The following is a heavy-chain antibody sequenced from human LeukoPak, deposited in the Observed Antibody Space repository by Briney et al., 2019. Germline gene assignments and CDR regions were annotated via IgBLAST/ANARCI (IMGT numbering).Heavy chain of an antibody. CDR3: AKGGGNYYDSSGYYNYFDY. V-gene: IGHV3-23*01. CDR1: GFTIASYA. Sequence: GGSLRLSCAASGFTIASYAMSWVRQAPGEGLECVSIISANIDNTYYADSVKGRFTISRDTSKNTLYLQMNSLRAEDTAVYHCAKGGGNYYDSSGYYNYFDYWGQGTLVTVSS. CDR2: ISANIDNT. D-gene: IGHD3-22*01. J-gene: IGHJ4*02.